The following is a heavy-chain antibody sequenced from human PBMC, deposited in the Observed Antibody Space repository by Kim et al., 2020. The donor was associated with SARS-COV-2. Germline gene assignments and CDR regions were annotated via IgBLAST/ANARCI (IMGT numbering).Heavy chain of an antibody. Sequence: SDTLSLTCSVSGGSISTHYWSWIRQPAGKGLEWIGRVSTSGTTNHNPSLNSRVTLSVDTSKNQFSLTLTSATAADTAVYYCAREMSSSWYSSDAFEIWGQGTMVTVSS. J-gene: IGHJ3*02. V-gene: IGHV4-4*07. CDR3: AREMSSSWYSSDAFEI. CDR2: VSTSGTT. CDR1: GGSISTHY. D-gene: IGHD6-13*01.